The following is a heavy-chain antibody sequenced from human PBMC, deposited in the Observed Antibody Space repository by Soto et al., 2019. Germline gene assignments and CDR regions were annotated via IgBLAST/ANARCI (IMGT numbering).Heavy chain of an antibody. CDR2: IVVGSGNT. J-gene: IGHJ4*02. V-gene: IGHV1-58*01. D-gene: IGHD6-13*01. CDR3: ATVPRHQPYSSSWPFDD. Sequence: PVEVSWGASGLPLPNSAAQCVRQARVQRLEWIGWIVVGSGNTNYAQKFQERVTITRDMSTSTAYMELSSLRSEDTAVYYCATVPRHQPYSSSWPFDDWGQGTLVTGS. CDR1: GLPLPNSA.